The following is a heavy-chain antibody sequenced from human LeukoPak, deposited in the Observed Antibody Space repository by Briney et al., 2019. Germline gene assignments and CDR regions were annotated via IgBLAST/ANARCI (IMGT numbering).Heavy chain of an antibody. Sequence: ASVKVSCKASGGTFSSYAISWVRQAPGQGLEWMGGIIPIFGTANYAQKFQGRVTITADESTSTAYMELSSLGSEDTAVYHCAREALYYYDSSGYYSYYFDYWGQGTLVTVSS. D-gene: IGHD3-22*01. CDR3: AREALYYYDSSGYYSYYFDY. CDR1: GGTFSSYA. J-gene: IGHJ4*02. CDR2: IIPIFGTA. V-gene: IGHV1-69*13.